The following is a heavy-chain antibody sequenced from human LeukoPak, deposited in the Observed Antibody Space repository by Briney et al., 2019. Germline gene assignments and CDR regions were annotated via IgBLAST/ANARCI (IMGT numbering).Heavy chain of an antibody. CDR3: ARDATEEYYDSSGYYSYFDY. D-gene: IGHD3-22*01. V-gene: IGHV1-18*01. J-gene: IGHJ4*02. Sequence: GASVKVSCKASGYTFTSYGISWVRQAPGQGLEWMGWISAYNGNTNYAQKLQGRVTMTTDTSTSRAYMELRSLRSDDTAVYYCARDATEEYYDSSGYYSYFDYWGQGTLVTVSS. CDR2: ISAYNGNT. CDR1: GYTFTSYG.